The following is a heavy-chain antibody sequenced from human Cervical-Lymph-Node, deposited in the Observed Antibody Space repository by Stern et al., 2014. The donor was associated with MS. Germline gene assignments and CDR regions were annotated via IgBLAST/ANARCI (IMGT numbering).Heavy chain of an antibody. CDR2: VYHSGSA. Sequence: QVQLVESGPGLVKPSGTLSLTCAVSGGSISSDNWGSWVRQPPGKGLEWIGEVYHSGSANYNPSLKSRVTMSVDKSKTQFSLRLTSVTAADTAVYYCARDFEFQLQCDWGQGALVTVSS. V-gene: IGHV4-4*02. CDR1: GGSISSDNW. D-gene: IGHD2-2*01. CDR3: ARDFEFQLQCD. J-gene: IGHJ4*02.